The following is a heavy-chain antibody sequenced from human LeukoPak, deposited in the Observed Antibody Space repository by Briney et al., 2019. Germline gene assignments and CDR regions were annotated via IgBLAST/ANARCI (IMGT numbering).Heavy chain of an antibody. J-gene: IGHJ4*02. V-gene: IGHV4-34*01. D-gene: IGHD5-18*01. CDR1: GGSLSGYY. Sequence: SETLSLTCAVYGGSLSGYYWTWIRQPPGQGLEWIGEITHSGRTNYNPSLKSRVTISVDTSKNQFSLNLNSATAADTAVYYCARGGKKTAMVTSWGQGTLVTVPS. CDR2: ITHSGRT. CDR3: ARGGKKTAMVTS.